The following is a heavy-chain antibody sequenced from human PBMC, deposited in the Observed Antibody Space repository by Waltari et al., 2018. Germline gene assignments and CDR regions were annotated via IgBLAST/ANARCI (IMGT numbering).Heavy chain of an antibody. CDR2: VLSTGKT. CDR1: GDSVTSPNW. Sequence: QLQLQESGPGRVKPSGTLSLSCAVSGDSVTSPNWWSWVRQSPQRGLEWIGQVLSTGKTNYSPSFASRVTMSLDASNNQFSLKVTSATAADTAVYYCARDRGRGLYLDAWGQGILVTVSP. J-gene: IGHJ5*02. V-gene: IGHV4-4*02. D-gene: IGHD2-15*01. CDR3: ARDRGRGLYLDA.